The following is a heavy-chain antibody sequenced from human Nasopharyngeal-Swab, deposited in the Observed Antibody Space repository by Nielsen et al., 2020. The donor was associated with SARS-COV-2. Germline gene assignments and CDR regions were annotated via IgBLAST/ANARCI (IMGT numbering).Heavy chain of an antibody. CDR3: ARDTIAAAGYYFDY. CDR1: GFTFSNYS. CDR2: ISSSSSYI. Sequence: GESLKISCAASGFTFSNYSMNWVRQAPGKGLEWVSSISSSSSYIYYADSVKGRFTISRDNAKNSLYLQMNSLRAEDTAVYYCARDTIAAAGYYFDYWGQGTLVTVSS. J-gene: IGHJ4*02. D-gene: IGHD6-13*01. V-gene: IGHV3-21*01.